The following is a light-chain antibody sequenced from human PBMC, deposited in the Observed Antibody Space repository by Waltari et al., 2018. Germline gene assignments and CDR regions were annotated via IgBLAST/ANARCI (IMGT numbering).Light chain of an antibody. CDR2: EVT. CDR1: SSDIGGYNY. Sequence: QSVLTQPPSASGFLGQSVAISCTGTSSDIGGYNYVSWYQQPPGKAPRRLMYEVTKRPSGVPDRFPGSKSGNTASLTVSGLQAEDEADYYCTSYAVTKVVFGGGTKLTVL. CDR3: TSYAVTKVV. J-gene: IGLJ2*01. V-gene: IGLV2-8*01.